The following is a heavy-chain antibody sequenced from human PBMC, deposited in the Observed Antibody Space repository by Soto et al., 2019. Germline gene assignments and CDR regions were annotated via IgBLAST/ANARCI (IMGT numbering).Heavy chain of an antibody. CDR3: ARHPRYDILTGYRNWFDP. Sequence: SETLSLTCAVSGGSISSSNWWSWVRQPPGKGLEWIGEIYHSGSTNYNPSLKSRVTISVDKSKNQFSLKLSSVTAADTAVYYCARHPRYDILTGYRNWFDPWGQGTLVTVSS. CDR1: GGSISSSNW. D-gene: IGHD3-9*01. V-gene: IGHV4-4*02. CDR2: IYHSGST. J-gene: IGHJ5*02.